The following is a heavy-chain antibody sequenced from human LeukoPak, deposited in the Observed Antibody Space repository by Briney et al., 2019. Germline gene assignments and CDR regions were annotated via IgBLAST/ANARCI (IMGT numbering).Heavy chain of an antibody. CDR2: IYYSGST. Sequence: SETLSLTCTVSGGSISSYYWSWIRQPPGKGLEWIGYIYYSGSTNYNPSLKSRVTISVDTSKNQFSLKLSSVTAADTAVYYCARGITMVYFDYWGQGTLVTVSS. CDR1: GGSISSYY. D-gene: IGHD3-10*01. V-gene: IGHV4-59*01. CDR3: ARGITMVYFDY. J-gene: IGHJ4*02.